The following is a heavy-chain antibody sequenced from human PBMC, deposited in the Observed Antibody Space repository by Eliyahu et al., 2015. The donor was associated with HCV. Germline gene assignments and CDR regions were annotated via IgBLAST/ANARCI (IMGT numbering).Heavy chain of an antibody. Sequence: QVQLVQSGAEVKKPGSSVKVSCKASGGTFSSYAISWVRQAPGQGLEWMGRIIPILGIANYAQKFQGRVTITADKSTSTAYMELSSLRSEDTAVYYCARMLIGIAAAGTILNYYYYGMDVWGQGTTVTVSS. CDR1: GGTFSSYA. D-gene: IGHD6-13*01. CDR2: IIPILGIA. J-gene: IGHJ6*02. V-gene: IGHV1-69*04. CDR3: ARMLIGIAAAGTILNYYYYGMDV.